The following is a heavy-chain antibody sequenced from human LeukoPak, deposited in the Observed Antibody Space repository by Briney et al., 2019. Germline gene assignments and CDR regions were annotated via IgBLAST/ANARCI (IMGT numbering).Heavy chain of an antibody. D-gene: IGHD3-9*01. CDR1: GFTFSGFA. CDR3: TRPYYDILTGEFDP. Sequence: PGGSLRLSCAASGFTFSGFAMHWVPQAYGKGLEWVGRIRSKANSYATAYAASVKGRFTISRDDSKNTAYLQMNSLKTEDTAVYYCTRPYYDILTGEFDPWGQGTLVTVSS. J-gene: IGHJ5*02. CDR2: IRSKANSYAT. V-gene: IGHV3-73*01.